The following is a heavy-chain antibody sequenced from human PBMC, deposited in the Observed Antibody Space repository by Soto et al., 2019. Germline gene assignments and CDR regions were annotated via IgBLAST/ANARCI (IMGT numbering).Heavy chain of an antibody. CDR3: ANFNSSFSGG. CDR2: INDSGDDT. J-gene: IGHJ6*02. CDR1: GFSFSRYA. D-gene: IGHD6-6*01. Sequence: EVQLLESGGGLVQPGGSLRLSCAGSGFSFSRYAMSWARQAPGKGLEWVSGINDSGDDTDYADSAKGRFTVSRDNSKNILYLQMNSLRFEDTSVYYCANFNSSFSGGWGQGTTVTVSS. V-gene: IGHV3-23*01.